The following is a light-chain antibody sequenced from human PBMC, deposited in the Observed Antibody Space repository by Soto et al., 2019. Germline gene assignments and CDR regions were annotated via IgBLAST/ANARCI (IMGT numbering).Light chain of an antibody. CDR3: QQYNNYPYT. J-gene: IGKJ2*01. CDR1: QSVTSW. Sequence: DIQMTQSPSTLSTSVGDRVTITCRASQSVTSWLAWYQQKPGKAPKLLIYEASSLESGVPSRFSVSGSGTEFTLTINSLQPDDFATYYCQQYNNYPYTFGQGTKLEI. V-gene: IGKV1-5*03. CDR2: EAS.